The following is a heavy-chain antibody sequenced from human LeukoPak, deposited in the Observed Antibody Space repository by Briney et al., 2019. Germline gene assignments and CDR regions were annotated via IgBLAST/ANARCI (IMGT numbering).Heavy chain of an antibody. CDR1: GFTFSSYS. CDR2: ISSSSTYI. J-gene: IGHJ5*02. Sequence: GGSLRLSCAASGFTFSSYSMNWVRQAPGKGLEWVSSISSSSTYIYYADSVKGRFTISRDNAKNSLYLQMNSLRAEDTAVYYCARDGGPSYYDFWSGYLSRSGWFDPWGQGTLVTVS. D-gene: IGHD3-3*01. CDR3: ARDGGPSYYDFWSGYLSRSGWFDP. V-gene: IGHV3-21*01.